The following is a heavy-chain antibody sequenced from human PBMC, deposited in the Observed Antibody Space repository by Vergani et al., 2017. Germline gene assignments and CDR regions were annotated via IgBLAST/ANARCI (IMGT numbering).Heavy chain of an antibody. D-gene: IGHD6-19*01. V-gene: IGHV3-23*01. CDR1: GFTFSSYA. Sequence: EVQLLESGGGLVQPGGSLRLSCAASGFTFSSYAMSWVRQAPGKGLEWVSAISGSGGSTYYADSVKGRFTISRDNSKNTLYLKMNSLRAEDTAVYYSAKAVISGWYYRRGWYFDLWGRGTLVTVSS. CDR2: ISGSGGST. J-gene: IGHJ2*01. CDR3: AKAVISGWYYRRGWYFDL.